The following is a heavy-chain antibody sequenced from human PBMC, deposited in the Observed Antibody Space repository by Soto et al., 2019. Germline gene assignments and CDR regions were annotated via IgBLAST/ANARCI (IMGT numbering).Heavy chain of an antibody. CDR3: ARDRCSSTSCLRANWFDP. D-gene: IGHD2-2*01. Sequence: QVQLVQSGAEVKKPGSSVKVSCKASGGTFSSYAISWVQQAPGQGLEWMGGIIPIFGTANYAQKFQGRVTITADESTSTAYMELSSLRSEDTAVYYCARDRCSSTSCLRANWFDPWGQGTLVTVSS. J-gene: IGHJ5*02. CDR2: IIPIFGTA. CDR1: GGTFSSYA. V-gene: IGHV1-69*01.